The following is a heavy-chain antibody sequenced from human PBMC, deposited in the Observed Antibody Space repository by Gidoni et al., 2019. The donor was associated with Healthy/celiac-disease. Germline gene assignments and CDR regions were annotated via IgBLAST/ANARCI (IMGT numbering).Heavy chain of an antibody. V-gene: IGHV4-34*01. CDR2: INHSGST. Sequence: QVQLQQWGAGLLKPSETLSLTCAVYGGSFSGYYWSWIRQPPGKGLEWIGEINHSGSTNYNPSLKSRVTISVDTSKNQFSLKLSSVTAADTAVYYCARSPYYDFWSGYLPYYYYGMDVWGKGTTVTVSS. D-gene: IGHD3-3*01. J-gene: IGHJ6*04. CDR1: GGSFSGYY. CDR3: ARSPYYDFWSGYLPYYYYGMDV.